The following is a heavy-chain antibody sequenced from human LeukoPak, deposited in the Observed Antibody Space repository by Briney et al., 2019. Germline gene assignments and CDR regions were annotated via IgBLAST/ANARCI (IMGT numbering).Heavy chain of an antibody. D-gene: IGHD3-3*01. Sequence: SETLSLTCAVYGGSFSGYYWSWIRQPPGKGLEWIGEINHSGSTNYNPSLKSRVTISVDTSKNQFSLKLSSVTAADTAVYYCARGPAIDYYDFWSGYYIVAFGIWGQGTMVTVSS. J-gene: IGHJ3*02. CDR2: INHSGST. CDR3: ARGPAIDYYDFWSGYYIVAFGI. CDR1: GGSFSGYY. V-gene: IGHV4-34*01.